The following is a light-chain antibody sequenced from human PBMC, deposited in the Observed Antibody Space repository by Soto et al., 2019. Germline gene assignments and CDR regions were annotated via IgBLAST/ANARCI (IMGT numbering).Light chain of an antibody. Sequence: QLVLTQPASVSGSPGQSITISCTGTSSDVGGYNYVSWYQQHPGKAPKLMIYAVNNRPSGVSDRFSGSKSGNTASLTISVLQAEDEADYYCSSYTSGSYVFGTGTKLTVL. CDR1: SSDVGGYNY. CDR3: SSYTSGSYV. J-gene: IGLJ1*01. V-gene: IGLV2-14*01. CDR2: AVN.